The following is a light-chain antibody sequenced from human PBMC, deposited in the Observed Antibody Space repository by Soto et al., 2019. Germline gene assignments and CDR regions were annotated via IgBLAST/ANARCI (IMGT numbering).Light chain of an antibody. CDR3: QAWDSSTVV. CDR2: QNN. Sequence: SYELTQPPSVSVYPGQTASITCSGDKLGDKYACWYQQKPGQSPVLVIYQNNKRPSGIPERFSGSNFGNTATLTISGTQAMDEADYYCQAWDSSTVVFGGGTKLTVL. CDR1: KLGDKY. J-gene: IGLJ2*01. V-gene: IGLV3-1*01.